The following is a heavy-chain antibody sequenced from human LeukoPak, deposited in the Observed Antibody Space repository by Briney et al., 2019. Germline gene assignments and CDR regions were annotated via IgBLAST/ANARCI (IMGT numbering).Heavy chain of an antibody. CDR2: IRYDGSNK. J-gene: IGHJ3*02. V-gene: IGHV3-30*02. Sequence: GGSLRLSCAASGFTFNTYGMNWVRQAPGKGLEWVAFIRYDGSNKYYADSVKGRFTISRDNSKNTLYLQMNSLRAEDTAVYYCAKDRGDTANDAFDIWGQGTMVTVSS. CDR1: GFTFNTYG. D-gene: IGHD5-18*01. CDR3: AKDRGDTANDAFDI.